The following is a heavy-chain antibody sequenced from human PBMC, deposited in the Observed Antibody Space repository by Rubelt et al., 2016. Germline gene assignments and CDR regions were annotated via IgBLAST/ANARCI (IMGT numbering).Heavy chain of an antibody. CDR3: ARDPLPVRGVIMTPTH. D-gene: IGHD3-10*01. CDR2: ISAYNGNT. CDR1: GYTFTSYG. V-gene: IGHV1-18*01. Sequence: QVQLVQSGAEVKKPGASVKVSCKASGYTFTSYGISWVRQAPGQGLEWMGWISAYNGNTNYAQKTQGRVTMTTDTCTGTAYMELRSLRSDDTAVYYCARDPLPVRGVIMTPTHWGQGTLVTVSS. J-gene: IGHJ4*02.